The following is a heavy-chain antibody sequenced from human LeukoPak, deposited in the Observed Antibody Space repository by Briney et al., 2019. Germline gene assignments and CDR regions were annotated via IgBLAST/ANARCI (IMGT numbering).Heavy chain of an antibody. CDR3: AREWPRNWFDP. Sequence: GASVKVSCKASGGTFSSYAISWVRQAPGQGLEWMGGIIPILGIANYAQKFQGRVTITADKSTSTAYMELSSLRPEDTAVYYCAREWPRNWFDPWGQGTLVTVSS. CDR2: IIPILGIA. V-gene: IGHV1-69*10. CDR1: GGTFSSYA. J-gene: IGHJ5*02. D-gene: IGHD5-24*01.